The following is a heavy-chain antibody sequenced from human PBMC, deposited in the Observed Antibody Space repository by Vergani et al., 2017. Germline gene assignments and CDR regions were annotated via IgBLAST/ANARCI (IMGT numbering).Heavy chain of an antibody. CDR1: GYTFTSYY. Sequence: QVQLVQSGAEVKKPGASVKVSCKASGYTFTSYYMHWVRQAPGQGLEWMGIINPSGGSTSYAQKFQGRVTMTRDTSTSTVYMELSSLRSEDTAVYFCARDIRYCSNTSCYVGRARCDPWGQGTLVTVAS. J-gene: IGHJ5*02. CDR3: ARDIRYCSNTSCYVGRARCDP. V-gene: IGHV1-46*01. D-gene: IGHD2-2*01. CDR2: INPSGGST.